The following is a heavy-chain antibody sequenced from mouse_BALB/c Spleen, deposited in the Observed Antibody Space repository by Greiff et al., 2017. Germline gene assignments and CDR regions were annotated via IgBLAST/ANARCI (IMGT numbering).Heavy chain of an antibody. J-gene: IGHJ4*01. CDR1: GYTFTSYT. Sequence: QVQLKQSGAELARPGASVKMSCKASGYTFTSYTMHWVKQRPGQGLEWIGYINPSSGYTNYNQKFKDKATLTADKSSSTAYMQLSSLTSEDSAVYYCAILYYYGSSYYAMDYWGQGTSVTVSS. CDR3: AILYYYGSSYYAMDY. V-gene: IGHV1-4*01. CDR2: INPSSGYT. D-gene: IGHD1-1*01.